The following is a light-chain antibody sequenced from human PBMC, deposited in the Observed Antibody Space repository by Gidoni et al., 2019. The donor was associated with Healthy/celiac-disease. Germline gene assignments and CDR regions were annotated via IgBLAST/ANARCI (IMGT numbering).Light chain of an antibody. CDR2: DVS. CDR1: SCDVGGYNS. V-gene: IGLV2-11*01. Sequence: QSALTQPRSVAGSPGQSFTTSCTGTSCDVGGYNSVSWYQQHPGNAPKLMIYDVSRRPSGVPARFSGSKSRTTASLTISGLQAEDEADYYCCSSAGRPRFGGGTKLTVL. CDR3: CSSAGRPR. J-gene: IGLJ3*02.